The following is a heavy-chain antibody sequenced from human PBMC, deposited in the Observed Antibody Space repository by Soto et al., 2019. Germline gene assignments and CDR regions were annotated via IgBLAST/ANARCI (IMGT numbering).Heavy chain of an antibody. V-gene: IGHV3-33*01. J-gene: IGHJ6*02. D-gene: IGHD7-27*01. CDR2: IWYDGNNK. CDR3: ARDLSGVPGNYGMDV. CDR1: GFTFSSFG. Sequence: QVQLVESGGGVVQPGRSLRLSCAASGFTFSSFGMHWVRQAPGKGLEWVAVIWYDGNNKYYADSVKGRFTISRDNSKNTLYLQMNSLRAEATAVYYCARDLSGVPGNYGMDVWGQGTTVTVSS.